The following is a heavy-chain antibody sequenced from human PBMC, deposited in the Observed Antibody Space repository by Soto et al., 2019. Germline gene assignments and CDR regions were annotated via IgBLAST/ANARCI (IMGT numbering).Heavy chain of an antibody. CDR2: IYHSGTA. CDR1: GDSISNNNC. Sequence: VQLQESGPGLVKPSGTLSLTCAVSGDSISNNNCWNWVRQPPGKGLEWMGEIYHSGTANYNPSLKSRVTISLDKPNNQFSLTLNSVTAADTAVYYCARRRITTFGVVITGYGMDVWGQGTTVTVSS. CDR3: ARRRITTFGVVITGYGMDV. D-gene: IGHD3-3*01. J-gene: IGHJ6*02. V-gene: IGHV4-4*02.